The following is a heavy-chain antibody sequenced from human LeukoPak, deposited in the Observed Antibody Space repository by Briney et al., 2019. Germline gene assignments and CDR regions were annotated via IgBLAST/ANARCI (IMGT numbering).Heavy chain of an antibody. D-gene: IGHD3-10*01. J-gene: IGHJ5*02. Sequence: GASVKVSCKASGYTFTSYGISWVRQAPGQGLEWMGWISAYNGNTNYARKLQGRVTMTTDTSTSTAYMELRSLRSDDTAVYYCARGIITMVRGVISWFDPWGQGTLVTVSS. CDR2: ISAYNGNT. CDR3: ARGIITMVRGVISWFDP. V-gene: IGHV1-18*01. CDR1: GYTFTSYG.